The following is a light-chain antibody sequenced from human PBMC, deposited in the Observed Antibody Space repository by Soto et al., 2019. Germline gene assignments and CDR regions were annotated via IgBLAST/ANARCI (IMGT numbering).Light chain of an antibody. CDR3: SSYTTSSSYV. V-gene: IGLV2-14*01. CDR2: EVS. CDR1: SSDVGGYDY. J-gene: IGLJ1*01. Sequence: QSALAQPASVSGSPGQSITMSCTGTSSDVGGYDYVSWYQQHPGEVPKLIIFEVSSRPAWISNRFSASKSGNTASLTISGLQAEDEADYYCSSYTTSSSYVFXTGTKVTVL.